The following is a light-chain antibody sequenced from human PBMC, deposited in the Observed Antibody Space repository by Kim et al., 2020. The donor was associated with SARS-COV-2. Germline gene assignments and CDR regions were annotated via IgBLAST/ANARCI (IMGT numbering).Light chain of an antibody. V-gene: IGLV2-14*03. CDR3: TSYTHVNSLDVV. J-gene: IGLJ2*01. CDR1: TSDIGGHNY. CDR2: DGT. Sequence: SITLSCTGVTSDIGGHNYVSCYQHDPGKAPKLILYDGTNRPSGIPTRFAGSMSGNTASLTISGLQPEDESDYYCTSYTHVNSLDVVFGGGTQLTVL.